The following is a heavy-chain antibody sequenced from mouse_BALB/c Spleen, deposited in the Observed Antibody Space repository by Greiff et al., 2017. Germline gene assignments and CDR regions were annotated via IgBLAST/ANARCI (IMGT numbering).Heavy chain of an antibody. Sequence: VQLQQSGPELVKPGASVKVSCKASGHAFTSYNMYWVKQSHGKSLEWIGYIDPYNGGTSYNQKFKGKATLTVDKSSSTAYMHLNSLTSEDSAVYYCARGGDYDLFYAMDYWGQGTSVTVSS. D-gene: IGHD2-4*01. CDR2: IDPYNGGT. CDR1: GHAFTSYN. V-gene: IGHV1S135*01. J-gene: IGHJ4*01. CDR3: ARGGDYDLFYAMDY.